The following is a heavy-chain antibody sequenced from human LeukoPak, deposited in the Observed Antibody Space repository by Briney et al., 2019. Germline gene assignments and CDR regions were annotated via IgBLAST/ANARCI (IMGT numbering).Heavy chain of an antibody. D-gene: IGHD2-15*01. CDR2: IKSKTDGGTT. CDR3: TTDPDCSGGSCYPVGYFDY. CDR1: GFTFSNAW. J-gene: IGHJ4*02. V-gene: IGHV3-15*01. Sequence: PGGSLRLSCEASGFTFSNAWMSWVRQAPGKGLEWVGRIKSKTDGGTTDYAAPVKGRFTISRDDSKNTLYLQMNSLKTEDTAVYYCTTDPDCSGGSCYPVGYFDYWGQGTLVTVSS.